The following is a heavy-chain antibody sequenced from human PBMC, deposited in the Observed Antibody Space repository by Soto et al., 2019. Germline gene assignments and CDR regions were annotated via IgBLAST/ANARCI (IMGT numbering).Heavy chain of an antibody. V-gene: IGHV3-11*01. D-gene: IGHD3-22*01. CDR2: ISSSGSTI. J-gene: IGHJ6*02. Sequence: LSLTCTVSGGSISSYYWSWIRQAPGKGLEWVSYISSSGSTIYYADSVKGRFTISRDNAKNSLYLQMNSLRAEDTAVYYCARAWGDDYYDSSGYYYLKLYYYGMDVWGQGTTVTVSS. CDR3: ARAWGDDYYDSSGYYYLKLYYYGMDV. CDR1: GGSISSYY.